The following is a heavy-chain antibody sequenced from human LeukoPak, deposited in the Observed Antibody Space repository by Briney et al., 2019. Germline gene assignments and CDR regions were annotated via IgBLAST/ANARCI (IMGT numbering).Heavy chain of an antibody. CDR2: ISGDGVFA. Sequence: PGGSLIDSCAASGFTFDVYALPCFRQAPGKGLEWVSLISGDGVFAYYADSVKGRFTVSRDNSRHSLYLHMNSMRTEDTPLYSCPTPYSKSASDHFDYWGQGTLVTVSS. J-gene: IGHJ4*02. CDR3: PTPYSKSASDHFDY. V-gene: IGHV3-43*02. D-gene: IGHD4-11*01. CDR1: GFTFDVYA.